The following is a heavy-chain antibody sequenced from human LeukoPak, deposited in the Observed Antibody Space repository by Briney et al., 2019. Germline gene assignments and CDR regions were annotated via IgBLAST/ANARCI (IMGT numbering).Heavy chain of an antibody. V-gene: IGHV1-2*02. Sequence: ASVKVSCKASGYTFTGYYMHWVRQAPGQGLEWMGWINPNSGGTNYAQKFQGRVTMTRDTSISTAYMELSRLRSDDTAVYYCARGKNWNFAVLGYWGQGTLVTVSS. CDR1: GYTFTGYY. CDR2: INPNSGGT. CDR3: ARGKNWNFAVLGY. J-gene: IGHJ4*02. D-gene: IGHD1-7*01.